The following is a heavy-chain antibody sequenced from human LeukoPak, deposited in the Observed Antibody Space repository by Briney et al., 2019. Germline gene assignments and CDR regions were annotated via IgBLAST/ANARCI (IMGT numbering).Heavy chain of an antibody. CDR1: GGSISSGGYY. Sequence: SETLSLTCTVSGGSISSGGYYWSWLRQHPGKGLEWIGYIYYSGSTYYNPSLKSRVTISVDTSKNQFSLKLSSVTAADTAVYYCARNPTYYYDSSGYPKFPYFDYWGQGTLVTVSS. V-gene: IGHV4-31*03. CDR2: IYYSGST. D-gene: IGHD3-22*01. CDR3: ARNPTYYYDSSGYPKFPYFDY. J-gene: IGHJ4*02.